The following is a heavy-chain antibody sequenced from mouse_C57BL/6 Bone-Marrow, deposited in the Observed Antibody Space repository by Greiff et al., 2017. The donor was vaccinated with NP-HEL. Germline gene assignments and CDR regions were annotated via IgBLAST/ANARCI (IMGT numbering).Heavy chain of an antibody. CDR1: GYTFTGYW. CDR2: ILPGSGST. V-gene: IGHV1-9*01. Sequence: VQLQQSGAELMKPGASVKLSCKATGYTFTGYWIEWVKQRPGHGLEWIGEILPGSGSTNYNEKVKGKATFTADTSSNTAYLQLSSKKTKDSAIYYCASLYSKEGYYFDYWGRGTTLTVSA. CDR3: ASLYSKEGYYFDY. D-gene: IGHD2-5*01. J-gene: IGHJ2*01.